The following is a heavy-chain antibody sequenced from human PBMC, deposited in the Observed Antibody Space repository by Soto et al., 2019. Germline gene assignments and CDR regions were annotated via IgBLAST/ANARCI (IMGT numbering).Heavy chain of an antibody. J-gene: IGHJ4*02. D-gene: IGHD6-19*01. CDR1: GGSISSSSYY. V-gene: IGHV4-39*01. Sequence: SETLSLTCTVSGGSISSSSYYWGWIRQPPGKGLEWIGNIYYSGSTYYKPSLKSRVTISVDTSKNQFSLKLSSVTAADTAVYYCAISRRGVAVAGSFDFWSQGTLVTVSS. CDR2: IYYSGST. CDR3: AISRRGVAVAGSFDF.